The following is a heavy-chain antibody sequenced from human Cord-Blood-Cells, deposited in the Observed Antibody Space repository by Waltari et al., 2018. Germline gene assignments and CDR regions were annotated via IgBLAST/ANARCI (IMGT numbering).Heavy chain of an antibody. CDR2: ISSSSSYI. J-gene: IGHJ4*02. CDR1: GFTFSSYS. CDR3: ARASDCSGGSCFDD. Sequence: EVQLVESGGGLVKPGGSLRLSCAASGFTFSSYSMNWVRQAPGKGLEWWSSISSSSSYIYYAGSVKGRFTIARDNAKNSLYLQMNSLRAEDTAVYYCARASDCSGGSCFDDWGQGTLVTVSS. V-gene: IGHV3-21*01. D-gene: IGHD2-15*01.